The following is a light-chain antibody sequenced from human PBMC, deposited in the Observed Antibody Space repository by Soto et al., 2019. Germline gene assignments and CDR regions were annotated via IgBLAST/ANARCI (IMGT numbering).Light chain of an antibody. V-gene: IGLV1-47*01. CDR2: RSD. J-gene: IGLJ1*01. Sequence: QSVLTQPPTATGTPGQRVTISCSGSDSNIGRNVVYWYQQLPGTAPKLLVYRSDQRPSGVPDRFSGSKSDTSASLAISGLRPEDEADYYCAAWDDSLSGHYVFGTGTKVTVL. CDR3: AAWDDSLSGHYV. CDR1: DSNIGRNV.